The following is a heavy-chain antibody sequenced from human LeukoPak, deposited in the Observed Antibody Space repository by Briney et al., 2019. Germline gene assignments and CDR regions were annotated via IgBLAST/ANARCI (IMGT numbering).Heavy chain of an antibody. D-gene: IGHD6-19*01. CDR2: IYHSGST. J-gene: IGHJ4*02. V-gene: IGHV4-38-2*02. Sequence: SETLSLTCTVSGSSINTPYYWAWIRQPPGEGLEWIGSIYHSGSTYYNPSLKSRVTISVDTSKNQFSLKLSSVTAADTAVYYCARDRVSGIAVAGLDYWGQGTLVTVSS. CDR3: ARDRVSGIAVAGLDY. CDR1: GSSINTPYY.